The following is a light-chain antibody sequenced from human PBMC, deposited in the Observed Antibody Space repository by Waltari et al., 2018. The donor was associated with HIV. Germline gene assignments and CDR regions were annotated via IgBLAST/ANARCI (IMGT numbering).Light chain of an antibody. CDR1: SRYVDTF. Sequence: QSALTQPHLVSGSPGQSLTISCTGTSRYVDTFVSWYLQHPGKAPKFILYDSCNQPNPGPPPSVFLSGLHSRPAGVPYLFSGPKSGNTASLTISGLQAEDEADYDCCSHAGNRIFVFVTGTRVTVL. CDR3: CSHAGNRIFV. V-gene: IGLV2-11*01. J-gene: IGLJ1*01. CDR2: DSC.